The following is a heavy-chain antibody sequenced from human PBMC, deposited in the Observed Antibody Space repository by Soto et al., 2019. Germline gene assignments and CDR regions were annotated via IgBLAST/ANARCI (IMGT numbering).Heavy chain of an antibody. V-gene: IGHV4-30-4*01. CDR1: GDSISTVDYF. CDR3: VRGRYCLTGRCFPNWFDS. CDR2: IYKSTTT. Sequence: PSETLSLTCSVSGDSISTVDYFWAWIRQPPGQALEYIGYIYKSTTTYYNPSFESRVAISLDTSKSQFSLNVTSVTAADTAVCFCVRGRYCLTGRCFPNWFDSWDQGTLVTVSS. J-gene: IGHJ5*01. D-gene: IGHD2-15*01.